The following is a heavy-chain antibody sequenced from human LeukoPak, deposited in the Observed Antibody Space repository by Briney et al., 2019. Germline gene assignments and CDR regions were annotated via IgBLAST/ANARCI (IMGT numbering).Heavy chain of an antibody. Sequence: GGSLRLSCAASGFTFSSYGMSWVRQAPGKGLEWVSAISGSGGSTIYADSVKGRFTISRDHSKNTLYLQMNSLKAEDTAVYYCAKDPDGSTVRGLIITYFDYWGQGTLVTVSS. V-gene: IGHV3-23*01. CDR2: ISGSGGST. D-gene: IGHD3-10*01. CDR1: GFTFSSYG. CDR3: AKDPDGSTVRGLIITYFDY. J-gene: IGHJ4*02.